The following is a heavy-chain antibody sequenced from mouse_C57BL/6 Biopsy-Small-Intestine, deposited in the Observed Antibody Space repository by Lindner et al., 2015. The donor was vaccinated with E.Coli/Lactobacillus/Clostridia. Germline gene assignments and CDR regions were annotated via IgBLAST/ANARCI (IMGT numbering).Heavy chain of an antibody. CDR2: ISSSGST. Sequence: VQLQESGPGMVKPSQSLSLTCTVTGYSITSGYDWHWIRHFPGNKLEWMGYISSSGSTNYNPSLKSRFSITHDKSKNHFFLKLNSVTTEDTATYYCARDDGYYGFAYWGQGTLVTVSA. V-gene: IGHV3-1*01. CDR3: ARDDGYYGFAY. D-gene: IGHD2-3*01. J-gene: IGHJ3*01. CDR1: GYSITSGYD.